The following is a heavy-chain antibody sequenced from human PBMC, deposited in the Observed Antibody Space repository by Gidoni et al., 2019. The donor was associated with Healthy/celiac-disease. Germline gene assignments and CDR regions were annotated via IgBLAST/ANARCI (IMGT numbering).Heavy chain of an antibody. CDR2: IDYRGSN. J-gene: IGHJ2*01. CDR1: CCSISSYY. V-gene: IGHV4-59*08. Sequence: QVQLQESGPGLVKPSETLSLTCPVPCCSISSYYWRWLRQPPGKGLEWIWYIDYRGSNNYNPALKSRVTRSVDTSKNQFSRKLSSVTAADTAVYYCARHSPYYYDSSGYYHWYFDLWGRGTLVTVSS. D-gene: IGHD3-22*01. CDR3: ARHSPYYYDSSGYYHWYFDL.